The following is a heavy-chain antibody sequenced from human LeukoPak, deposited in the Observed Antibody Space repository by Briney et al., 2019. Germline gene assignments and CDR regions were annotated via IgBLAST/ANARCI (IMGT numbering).Heavy chain of an antibody. CDR3: ARALAYCGGDCYSAPGY. CDR2: IILIFGTA. V-gene: IGHV1-69*05. D-gene: IGHD2-21*02. Sequence: SVKVSCKASGGTFSSYAISWVRQAPGQGLEWMGGIILIFGTANYAQKFQGRVTITTDESTSTAYMELSSLRSEDTAVYYCARALAYCGGDCYSAPGYWGQGTLVTVSS. J-gene: IGHJ4*02. CDR1: GGTFSSYA.